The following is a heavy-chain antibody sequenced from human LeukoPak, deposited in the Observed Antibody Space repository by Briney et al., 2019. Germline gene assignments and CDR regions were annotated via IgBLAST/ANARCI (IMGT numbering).Heavy chain of an antibody. V-gene: IGHV3-73*01. CDR3: SRQTLEASWGYYHYYMDV. CDR1: GFTFSASA. CDR2: IRNQANSYGT. J-gene: IGHJ6*03. D-gene: IGHD3-16*01. Sequence: GGSLRLSCAASGFTFSASAMHWVRQAPGKGLEWVGRIRNQANSYGTEYAAPVKGRFTISRDDSRSTVFLQMNSLRTEDTAFYYCSRQTLEASWGYYHYYMDVWGKGTTVTVSS.